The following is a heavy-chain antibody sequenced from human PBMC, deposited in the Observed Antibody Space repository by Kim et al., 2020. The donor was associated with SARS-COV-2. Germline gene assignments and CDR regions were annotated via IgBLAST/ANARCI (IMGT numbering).Heavy chain of an antibody. D-gene: IGHD5-12*01. V-gene: IGHV3-21*01. CDR2: ISSSSSYI. J-gene: IGHJ4*02. CDR1: GFTFSSYS. CDR3: ARDRGYSGYDFVE. Sequence: GGSLRLSCAASGFTFSSYSMNWVRQAPGKGLEWVSSISSSSSYIYYADSVKGRFTISRDNAKNSLYLQMNSLRAEDTAVYYCARDRGYSGYDFVEGGQGTLVTVSS.